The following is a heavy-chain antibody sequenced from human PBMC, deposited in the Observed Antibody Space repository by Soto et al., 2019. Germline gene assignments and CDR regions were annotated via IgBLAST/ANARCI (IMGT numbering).Heavy chain of an antibody. Sequence: GGSLRLSCAASGFTFSGNWMSWVRQAPGKGLEWVANIKQDGSEKYYVDSVKGRFTISRDNAKNSVYLQMNSLRAEDTAVYYCVRDSVALLTTAGFDCWGQGTLVTVSS. CDR2: IKQDGSEK. J-gene: IGHJ4*02. V-gene: IGHV3-7*04. CDR3: VRDSVALLTTAGFDC. CDR1: GFTFSGNW. D-gene: IGHD1-1*01.